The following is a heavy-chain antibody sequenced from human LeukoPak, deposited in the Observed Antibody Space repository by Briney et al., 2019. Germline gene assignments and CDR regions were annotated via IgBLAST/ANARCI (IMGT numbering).Heavy chain of an antibody. CDR1: GGSFSGYY. J-gene: IGHJ6*03. Sequence: PSETLSLTCAVYGGSFSGYYWSWIRQPPGKGLEWIGEINHSGSTNCNPSLKSRVTISVDTSKNQFSLKLSSVTAADTAVYYCARGSRSWYQTYYYYYMDVWGKGTTVTVSS. D-gene: IGHD6-13*01. V-gene: IGHV4-34*01. CDR3: ARGSRSWYQTYYYYYMDV. CDR2: INHSGST.